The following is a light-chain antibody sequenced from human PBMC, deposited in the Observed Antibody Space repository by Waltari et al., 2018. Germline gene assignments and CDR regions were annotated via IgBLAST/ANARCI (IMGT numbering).Light chain of an antibody. J-gene: IGKJ1*01. CDR2: WAS. CDR3: QQYYNTPPT. CDR1: QSVSDHVNNKNY. V-gene: IGKV4-1*01. Sequence: DIVMTQSPDSLTVSPGVRATINGRSSQSVSDHVNNKNYLAWYRQKPGQPPKLLISWASTREFGVPDRFSGTGSGTEFTLTISSLQAEDVAVYYCQQYYNTPPTFGRGTKVEIK.